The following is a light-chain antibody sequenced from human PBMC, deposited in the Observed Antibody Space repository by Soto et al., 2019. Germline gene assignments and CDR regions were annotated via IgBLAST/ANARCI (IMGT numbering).Light chain of an antibody. V-gene: IGLV1-44*01. CDR3: ATWGDSLDGYV. J-gene: IGLJ1*01. Sequence: QSVLTQPPSASGTPGQRVTISCSGSSSNIGSNTVNWYQQLPGTAPKLLIYSHNQRPSGVPDRFSVSKSGTSASLAISGLQSEDEADYYCATWGDSLDGYVFGTGTKLTVL. CDR2: SHN. CDR1: SSNIGSNT.